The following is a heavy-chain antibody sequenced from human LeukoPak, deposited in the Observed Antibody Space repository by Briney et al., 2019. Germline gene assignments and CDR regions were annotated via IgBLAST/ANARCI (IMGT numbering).Heavy chain of an antibody. Sequence: SSVTVSCKASGGTFSTYAISWVHQTPGQGLEWMGRIIPMFGEANYSQNFQGRVTITADKSTSTAYMELSSLRSDDSAVYYCARAPRSSIHGETTYYYYGKVVWGQGTTVTVSS. D-gene: IGHD1-7*01. CDR2: IIPMFGEA. CDR1: GGTFSTYA. CDR3: ARAPRSSIHGETTYYYYGKVV. J-gene: IGHJ6*02. V-gene: IGHV1-69*04.